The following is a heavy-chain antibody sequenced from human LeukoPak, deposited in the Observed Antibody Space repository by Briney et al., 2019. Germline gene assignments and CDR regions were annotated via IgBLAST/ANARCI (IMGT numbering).Heavy chain of an antibody. CDR3: ARDLDYGGRSNFDH. CDR1: GFTFSTYW. V-gene: IGHV3-74*03. J-gene: IGHJ4*02. Sequence: QPGGSLRLACTASGFTFSTYWMHWVRQVPGKGLVWVSRIKSDGSSIMYADSVRGRFTISRDNAKNTLYLQMNSLRAEDTAVYYCARDLDYGGRSNFDHWGQGTLVTVSS. D-gene: IGHD4-23*01. CDR2: IKSDGSSI.